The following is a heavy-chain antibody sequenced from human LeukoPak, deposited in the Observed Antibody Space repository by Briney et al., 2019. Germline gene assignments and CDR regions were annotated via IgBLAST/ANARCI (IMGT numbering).Heavy chain of an antibody. D-gene: IGHD3-16*01. Sequence: ASVKVCCKASGYTFTSYYMHWVRQAPGQGLEWIGWINMYTANPAYAQGFTERFVFSLDTSVTTAYLQISNLKTEDTAVYYCARHDNDDDFDYWGQGTLVTVSS. CDR3: ARHDNDDDFDY. CDR1: GYTFTSYY. CDR2: INMYTANP. J-gene: IGHJ4*02. V-gene: IGHV7-4-1*02.